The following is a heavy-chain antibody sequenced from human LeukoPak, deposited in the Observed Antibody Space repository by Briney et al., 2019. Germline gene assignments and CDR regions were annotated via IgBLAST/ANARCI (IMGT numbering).Heavy chain of an antibody. J-gene: IGHJ5*02. CDR1: GFTFSSYG. CDR3: AKASSGYDEYNWFDP. CDR2: IRYDGSNK. V-gene: IGHV3-30*02. D-gene: IGHD5-12*01. Sequence: GGSLRLSCAASGFTFSSYGMHWVRQAPGKGLEWVAFIRYDGSNKYYADSVKGRFTISRDNSKNTLYLQMSSLRAEDTAVYYCAKASSGYDEYNWFDPWGQGTLVTVSS.